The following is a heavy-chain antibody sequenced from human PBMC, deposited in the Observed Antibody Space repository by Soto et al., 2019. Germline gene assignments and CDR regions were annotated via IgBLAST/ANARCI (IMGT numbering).Heavy chain of an antibody. J-gene: IGHJ6*02. CDR3: ARGGDIGVVPAARRGYYGMDV. D-gene: IGHD2-2*01. CDR1: GGTFSSYA. Sequence: QVQLVQSGAEVKKPGSSVKVSCKASGGTFSSYAISWVRQAPGQGLEWMGGIIPIFGTANYAQKFQGRVTSTADESTSTAYMELSSLRSEDTAVYYCARGGDIGVVPAARRGYYGMDVWGQGITVPGSS. V-gene: IGHV1-69*01. CDR2: IIPIFGTA.